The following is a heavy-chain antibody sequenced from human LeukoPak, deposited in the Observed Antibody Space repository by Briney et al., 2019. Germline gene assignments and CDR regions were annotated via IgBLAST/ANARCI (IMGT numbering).Heavy chain of an antibody. CDR2: ISAYNGNT. CDR3: ARDRFPYDFWSGYYDLNPSYFDY. Sequence: ASVKVSCKASGYTFTSYDINWVRQAPGQGLEWMGWISAYNGNTNYAQKLQGRVTMTTDTSTSTAYMELRSLRSDDTAVYYCARDRFPYDFWSGYYDLNPSYFDYWGQGTLVTVSS. D-gene: IGHD3-3*01. V-gene: IGHV1-18*01. J-gene: IGHJ4*02. CDR1: GYTFTSYD.